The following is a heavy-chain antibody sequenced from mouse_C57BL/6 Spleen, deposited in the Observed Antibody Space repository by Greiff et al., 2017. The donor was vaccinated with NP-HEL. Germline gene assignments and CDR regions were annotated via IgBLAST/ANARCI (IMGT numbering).Heavy chain of an antibody. CDR1: GFTFSDYY. J-gene: IGHJ1*03. V-gene: IGHV5-16*01. D-gene: IGHD3-1*01. CDR2: INYDGSST. CDR3: ARGGHAWYFDV. Sequence: DVQLVESEGGLVQPGSSMKLSCTASGFTFSDYYMAWVRQVPEKGLEWVANINYDGSSTYYLDSLKSRFIISRDNAKNILYLQRSSLKSEDTATYYCARGGHAWYFDVWGTGTTVTVSS.